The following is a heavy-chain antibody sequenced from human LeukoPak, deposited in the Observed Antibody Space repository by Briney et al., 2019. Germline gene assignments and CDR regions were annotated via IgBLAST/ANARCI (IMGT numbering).Heavy chain of an antibody. J-gene: IGHJ4*02. CDR3: ARGPIYPKIGDYPNYYFDY. CDR1: GYTFTDYD. V-gene: IGHV1-8*01. Sequence: ASVKVSCKASGYTFTDYDINWVRQATGQGLERMGWMNPNSGVTGYAQKFQGRVSMTRDTSVSTAYMELSSLRSEDTAVYFCARGPIYPKIGDYPNYYFDYWGQGTLVTVSS. D-gene: IGHD3-16*01. CDR2: MNPNSGVT.